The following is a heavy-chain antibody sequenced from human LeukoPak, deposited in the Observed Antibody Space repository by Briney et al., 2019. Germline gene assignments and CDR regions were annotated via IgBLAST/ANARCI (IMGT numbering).Heavy chain of an antibody. D-gene: IGHD3-3*01. CDR1: GYTFTSYG. CDR3: ARDPSSYDFWSGAFDY. J-gene: IGHJ4*02. Sequence: ASVKVSCKASGYTFTSYGISWVRQAPGQGLEWMGWISAYNGNTNYAQKLQGRVTMTTDRSTSTAYMELRSLRSDDTAVYYCARDPSSYDFWSGAFDYWGQGTLVTVSS. V-gene: IGHV1-18*01. CDR2: ISAYNGNT.